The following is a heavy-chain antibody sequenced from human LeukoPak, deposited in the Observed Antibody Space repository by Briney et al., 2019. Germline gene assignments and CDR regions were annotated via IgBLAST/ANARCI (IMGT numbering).Heavy chain of an antibody. CDR2: ISSSGST. CDR1: GDPISSGDYY. Sequence: SETLSLTCTVSGDPISSGDYYWSWIRQPAGKGLEWIGRISSSGSTNYNPSLKSRVTISVDTPKNQFSLKLSSVTAADTAVYFCARGPYSYDSSGAFDIWGQGTMVTVSS. J-gene: IGHJ3*02. CDR3: ARGPYSYDSSGAFDI. D-gene: IGHD3-22*01. V-gene: IGHV4-61*02.